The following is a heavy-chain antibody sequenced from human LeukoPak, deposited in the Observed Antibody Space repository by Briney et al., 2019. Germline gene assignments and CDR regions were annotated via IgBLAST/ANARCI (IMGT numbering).Heavy chain of an antibody. Sequence: ASVKVSCKASGYTFTSYYMHWVRQAPGQGLEWMGIINPSGGSTSYAQKFQGRVTMTRDTSTSTVYMELSRLRSEDTAVYFCARGIVVANFDYWGQGTLVTVSS. J-gene: IGHJ4*02. CDR2: INPSGGST. D-gene: IGHD6-19*01. CDR3: ARGIVVANFDY. CDR1: GYTFTSYY. V-gene: IGHV1-46*01.